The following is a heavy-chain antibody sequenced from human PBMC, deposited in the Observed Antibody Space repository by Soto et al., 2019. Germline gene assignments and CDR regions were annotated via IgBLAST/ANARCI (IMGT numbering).Heavy chain of an antibody. J-gene: IGHJ6*02. CDR3: ARDRPYQLPAPPGKRYFDWSPPYPYYYGMDV. Sequence: GASVKVSCKASGYTFTSYAMQWVRQAPGQRLEWMGWINPNSGGTNYAQKFQGWVTMTRDTSISTAYMELSRLRSDDTAVYYCARDRPYQLPAPPGKRYFDWSPPYPYYYGMDVWGQGTTVTVSS. CDR1: GYTFTSYA. V-gene: IGHV1-2*04. D-gene: IGHD3-9*01. CDR2: INPNSGGT.